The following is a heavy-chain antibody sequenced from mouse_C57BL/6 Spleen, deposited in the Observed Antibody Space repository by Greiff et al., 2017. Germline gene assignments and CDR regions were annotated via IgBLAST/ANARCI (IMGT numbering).Heavy chain of an antibody. CDR2: IHPNSGST. CDR1: GYTFTSYW. J-gene: IGHJ2*01. Sequence: QVQLQQPGAELVKPGASVKLSCKASGYTFTSYWMHWVKQRPGQGLEWIGMIHPNSGSTNYNEKFKSKATLTVDKSSSTAYMQLSSLTSEDSAVYYCARPGYYGPYFDYWGQGTTLTVSS. CDR3: ARPGYYGPYFDY. V-gene: IGHV1-64*01. D-gene: IGHD2-3*01.